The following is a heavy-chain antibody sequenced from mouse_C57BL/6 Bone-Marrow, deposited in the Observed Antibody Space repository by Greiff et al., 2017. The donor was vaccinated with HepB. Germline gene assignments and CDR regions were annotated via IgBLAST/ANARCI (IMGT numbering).Heavy chain of an antibody. Sequence: QVQLQQSGAELVKPGASVKLSCKASGYTFTEYTIHWVKQRSGQGLEWIGWFYPGSGSIKYNEKFKDKATLTADKSSSTVYMELSRLTSEDSAVYFCARHEDGRYYGSNPYYFDYWGQGTTLTVSS. CDR1: GYTFTEYT. CDR3: ARHEDGRYYGSNPYYFDY. CDR2: FYPGSGSI. J-gene: IGHJ2*01. V-gene: IGHV1-62-2*01. D-gene: IGHD1-1*01.